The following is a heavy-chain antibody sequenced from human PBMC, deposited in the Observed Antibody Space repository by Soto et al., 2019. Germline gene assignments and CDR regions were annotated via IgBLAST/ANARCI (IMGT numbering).Heavy chain of an antibody. J-gene: IGHJ4*02. D-gene: IGHD6-19*01. CDR3: ARASDGYRSGWYVGYFDD. CDR2: IRAYNGYT. V-gene: IGHV1-18*04. CDR1: GYTFTSYG. Sequence: ASVKVSCKASGYTFTSYGISWVRQAPGQGLEWMGWIRAYNGYTNYAQKFQGRVTMTTDTSTSTAYMELRSLISDDTAVYYCARASDGYRSGWYVGYFDDWGQGSLVTVSS.